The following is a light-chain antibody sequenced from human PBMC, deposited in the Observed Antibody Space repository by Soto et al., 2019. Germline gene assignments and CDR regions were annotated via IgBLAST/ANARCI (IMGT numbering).Light chain of an antibody. CDR2: GAS. Sequence: DIVMTQSPPTLSVSPGERATLSCRASQSVSNNLAWYQQRPGQSPRLLLYGASTRATGIPARFSGSGSGTEFTLTSSSQQSEDFAVDYCQQYNNWPPWTFGQGTKVEIK. CDR1: QSVSNN. J-gene: IGKJ1*01. CDR3: QQYNNWPPWT. V-gene: IGKV3-15*01.